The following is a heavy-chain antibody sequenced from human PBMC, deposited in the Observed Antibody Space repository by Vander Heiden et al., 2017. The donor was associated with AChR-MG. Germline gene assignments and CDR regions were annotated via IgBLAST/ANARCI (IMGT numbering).Heavy chain of an antibody. J-gene: IGHJ6*02. CDR2: ISGSGGST. D-gene: IGHD3-3*01. V-gene: IGHV3-23*01. CDR1: GFTFSSYA. Sequence: EVQLLESGGGLVQPGGSLRLSCAASGFTFSSYAMSWVRQAPGKGLEWVSAISGSGGSTYYADSVKGRFTISRDNSKNTLYLQMNSLRAEDTAVYYCARSEGPLRLDYYYGMDVWGQGTTVTVSS. CDR3: ARSEGPLRLDYYYGMDV.